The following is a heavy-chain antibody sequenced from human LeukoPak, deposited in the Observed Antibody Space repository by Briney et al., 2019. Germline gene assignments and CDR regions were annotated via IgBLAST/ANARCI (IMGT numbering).Heavy chain of an antibody. J-gene: IGHJ4*02. Sequence: SQTFSLTCAISGDSVSSNSDAWNWIRQSPSRGLEWLGRTYYRSKWYNDYAVSVKSRITINPDTSKNQFSLQLNSVTPEDTAVYYCATESIAVAGTGPLDYWGQGTLVTVSS. D-gene: IGHD6-19*01. CDR1: GDSVSSNSDA. CDR3: ATESIAVAGTGPLDY. V-gene: IGHV6-1*01. CDR2: TYYRSKWYN.